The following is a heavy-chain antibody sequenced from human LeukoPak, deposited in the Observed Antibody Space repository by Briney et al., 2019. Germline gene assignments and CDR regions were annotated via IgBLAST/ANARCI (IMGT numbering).Heavy chain of an antibody. Sequence: GGSLRLSCAASGFAFSVYAMSWLRQPPGKGLQWVSTINANSVSTSYADSVKGRFTISRDNAKNSLYLQMNTLRAEDTAVYYCAGGASNWSFDYYGMDVWGQGTTVPVS. CDR2: INANSVST. V-gene: IGHV3-23*01. J-gene: IGHJ6*02. CDR1: GFAFSVYA. CDR3: AGGASNWSFDYYGMDV. D-gene: IGHD1-1*01.